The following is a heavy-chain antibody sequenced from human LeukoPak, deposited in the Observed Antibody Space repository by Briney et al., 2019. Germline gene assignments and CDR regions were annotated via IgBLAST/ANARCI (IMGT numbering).Heavy chain of an antibody. CDR3: ARVGYDFWSGYTGWFDP. J-gene: IGHJ5*02. CDR2: ISAYNGNT. D-gene: IGHD3-3*01. Sequence: GASVKVSCKASGYTFTSCGISWVRQAPGQGLEWMGWISAYNGNTNYAQKLQGRVTMTTDTSTSTAYMELRSLRSDDTAVYYCARVGYDFWSGYTGWFDPWGQGTLVTVSS. CDR1: GYTFTSCG. V-gene: IGHV1-18*01.